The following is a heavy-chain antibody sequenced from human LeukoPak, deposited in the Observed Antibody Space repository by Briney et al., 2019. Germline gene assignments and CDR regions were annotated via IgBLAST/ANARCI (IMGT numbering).Heavy chain of an antibody. D-gene: IGHD5-24*01. CDR2: ISSSSSYI. CDR1: GFTFSSYS. Sequence: GGSLRLSCAASGFTFSSYSMNWVRQVPGKGLEWVSSISSSSSYIYYADSVKGRFTISRDNAKNSLYLQMNSLRAEDTAVYYCARSGMATILRLGFDYWGQGTLVTVSS. CDR3: ARSGMATILRLGFDY. J-gene: IGHJ4*02. V-gene: IGHV3-21*01.